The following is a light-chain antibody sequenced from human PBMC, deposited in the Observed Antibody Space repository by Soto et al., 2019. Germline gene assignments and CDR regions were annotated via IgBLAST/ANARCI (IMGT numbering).Light chain of an antibody. Sequence: EIVLTQSPGTLSLSPGERATLSCRASQSVSSSYLAWYQQKPGQAPRLLIYGVSRRATGIPDRFSGSGSGTDFTLTISGLEPEDYAVYYSQLYGSSPPTWTFGQGTKVEIK. CDR1: QSVSSSY. CDR2: GVS. V-gene: IGKV3-20*01. J-gene: IGKJ1*01. CDR3: QLYGSSPPTWT.